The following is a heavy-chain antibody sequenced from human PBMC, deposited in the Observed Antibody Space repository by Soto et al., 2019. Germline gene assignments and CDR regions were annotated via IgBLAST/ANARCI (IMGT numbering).Heavy chain of an antibody. CDR2: IIPVFGTA. V-gene: IGHV1-69*13. D-gene: IGHD4-17*01. Sequence: SVKVSCKASGGSLSNYGISWVRQAPGQGLEWMGGIIPVFGTANYAQKFQGRVTITADESTSIVYMDVTSLTSEDTAVYYCARGDATKIVVTTYYGMDVWGQGTTVTVSS. J-gene: IGHJ6*02. CDR3: ARGDATKIVVTTYYGMDV. CDR1: GGSLSNYG.